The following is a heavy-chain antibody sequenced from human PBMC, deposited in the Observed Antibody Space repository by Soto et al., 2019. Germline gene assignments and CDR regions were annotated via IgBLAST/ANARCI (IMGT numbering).Heavy chain of an antibody. V-gene: IGHV3-7*01. Sequence: EVQLVESGGGLVQPGGSLRLSCAGSGFTFSSYWMSWVRQAPGKGLEWVAIIKEDGSEKYYVDSVKGRFTISRDNAKNSLYLQMNSLRAEDTAVYYCARDQPGPTSYWGQGTLVTVSS. CDR2: IKEDGSEK. CDR3: ARDQPGPTSY. CDR1: GFTFSSYW. J-gene: IGHJ4*02.